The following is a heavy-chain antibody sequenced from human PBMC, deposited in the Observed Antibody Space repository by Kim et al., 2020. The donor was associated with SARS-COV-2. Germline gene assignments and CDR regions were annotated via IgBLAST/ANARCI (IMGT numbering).Heavy chain of an antibody. CDR3: AKDPLYSSSWYWFDP. J-gene: IGHJ5*02. Sequence: GGSLRLSCAASGFTFSSYAMSWVRQAPGKGLEWVSAISGSGGSTYYADSVKGRFTISRDNSKNTLYLQMNSLRAEDTAVYYCAKDPLYSSSWYWFDPWGQGTLVTVSS. D-gene: IGHD6-13*01. CDR2: ISGSGGST. V-gene: IGHV3-23*01. CDR1: GFTFSSYA.